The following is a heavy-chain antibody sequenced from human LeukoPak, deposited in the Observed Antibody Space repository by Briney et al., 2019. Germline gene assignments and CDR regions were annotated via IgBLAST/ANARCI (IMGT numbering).Heavy chain of an antibody. CDR2: INPNSGGT. D-gene: IGHD3-22*01. CDR1: GYTFTGYY. J-gene: IGHJ4*02. Sequence: ASVKVSCKASGYTFTGYYMHWVRQAPGQGVEWMGWINPNSGGTNYAQKFQGRVTMIRDTSISTAYMELSRLRSDDTAVYYCARGASSGYSHFDYWGQGTLVTVSS. V-gene: IGHV1-2*02. CDR3: ARGASSGYSHFDY.